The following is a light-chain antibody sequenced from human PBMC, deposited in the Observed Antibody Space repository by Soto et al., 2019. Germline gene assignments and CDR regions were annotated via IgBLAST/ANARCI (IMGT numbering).Light chain of an antibody. V-gene: IGKV3-20*01. CDR3: QQYDSSTPT. CDR1: QSVSSSY. CDR2: GAS. J-gene: IGKJ4*01. Sequence: EIVLTQSPGTLSLSPGERAALSCRASQSVSSSYLAWYQQKPGQAPRLLIYGASSRATGIPDRFSGSVSGTDFILTISRLEPEDFAVYYCQQYDSSTPTFGGGTKV.